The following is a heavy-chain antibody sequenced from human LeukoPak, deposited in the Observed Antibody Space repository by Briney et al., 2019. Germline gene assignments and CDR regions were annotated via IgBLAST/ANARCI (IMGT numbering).Heavy chain of an antibody. D-gene: IGHD4-17*01. CDR3: ARAPMTTVTTPFDY. Sequence: SETLSLTCTVSGGSISSGGYYWSWIRQHPGKGLEWIGYIYYSGSTYYSPSLKSRVTISVDTSKNQFSLKLSSVTAADTAVYYCARAPMTTVTTPFDYWGQGTLVTVSS. CDR2: IYYSGST. V-gene: IGHV4-31*03. CDR1: GGSISSGGYY. J-gene: IGHJ4*02.